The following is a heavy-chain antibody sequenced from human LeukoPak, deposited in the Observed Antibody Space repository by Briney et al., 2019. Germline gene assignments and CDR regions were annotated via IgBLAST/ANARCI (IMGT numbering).Heavy chain of an antibody. J-gene: IGHJ4*02. V-gene: IGHV4-34*01. Sequence: PAETLSLTCAAYGVSFSAYYWSWIRQPPGKGLEWIGEINHSGSTNYNPSLKSRVVISVDTSKNQFSLNMNSVTAADTAVYYCARHPTKWELRLSLDYWGQGTLVTVSS. D-gene: IGHD1-26*01. CDR2: INHSGST. CDR1: GVSFSAYY. CDR3: ARHPTKWELRLSLDY.